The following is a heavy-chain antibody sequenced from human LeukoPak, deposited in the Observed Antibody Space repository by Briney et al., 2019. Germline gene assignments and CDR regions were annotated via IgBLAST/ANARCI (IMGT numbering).Heavy chain of an antibody. D-gene: IGHD2-2*01. CDR1: GGSISSSTYY. CDR2: IYYTGTT. J-gene: IGHJ5*02. Sequence: SETLSLTCTVSGGSISSSTYYWGWIRQPPGKGLEWIGAIYYTGTTYYNPSLRSRVTISVDTSKNHFSLKVNSVTAADTAVYYCARLGYCSSTSCHLSWFDPWGQGTLVAVSS. V-gene: IGHV4-39*02. CDR3: ARLGYCSSTSCHLSWFDP.